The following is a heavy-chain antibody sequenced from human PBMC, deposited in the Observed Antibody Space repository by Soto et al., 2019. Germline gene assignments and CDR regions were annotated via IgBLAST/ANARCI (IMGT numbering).Heavy chain of an antibody. D-gene: IGHD2-15*01. J-gene: IGHJ6*02. Sequence: QVQLVQSGAEVKKPGASVKVSCKASGYTFTSYAMHWVRQAPGQRLEWMGWINAGNGNTKYSQKFQGRVTITRDTSASTAYMELSSLRSEDTAVYYCARALVYCSGGSCYFPYYYGMDVWGQGTTVTVSS. CDR3: ARALVYCSGGSCYFPYYYGMDV. CDR1: GYTFTSYA. CDR2: INAGNGNT. V-gene: IGHV1-3*01.